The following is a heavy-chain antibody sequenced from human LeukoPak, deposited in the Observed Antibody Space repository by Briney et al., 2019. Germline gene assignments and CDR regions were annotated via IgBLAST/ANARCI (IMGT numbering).Heavy chain of an antibody. V-gene: IGHV1-2*06. CDR3: ATGGVRDYYGSGSYYNGGY. D-gene: IGHD3-10*01. CDR2: INPNSGGT. J-gene: IGHJ4*02. Sequence: ASVKVSCKASGYTFTCYYMHWVRQAPGQGLEWMGRINPNSGGTNYAQKFQGRVTMTRDTSISTAYMELSRLRSDDTAEYYCATGGVRDYYGSGSYYNGGYWGQGTLVTVSS. CDR1: GYTFTCYY.